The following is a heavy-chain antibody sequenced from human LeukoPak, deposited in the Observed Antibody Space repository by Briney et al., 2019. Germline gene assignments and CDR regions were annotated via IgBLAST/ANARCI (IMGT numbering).Heavy chain of an antibody. J-gene: IGHJ4*02. D-gene: IGHD1-1*01. CDR3: ARCTTGRTFGSLREIKRSREIDY. Sequence: GGSLRLSCAASGFTFSSYEMNWVRQAPGKGLEWVSYISSSGSTIYYADSVKGRFTISRDNAKNSLYLQMNSLRAEDTAVYYCARCTTGRTFGSLREIKRSREIDYWGQGTLVTVSS. CDR1: GFTFSSYE. V-gene: IGHV3-48*03. CDR2: ISSSGSTI.